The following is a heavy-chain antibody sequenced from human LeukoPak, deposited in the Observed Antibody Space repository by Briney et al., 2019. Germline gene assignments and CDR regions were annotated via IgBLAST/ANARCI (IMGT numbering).Heavy chain of an antibody. V-gene: IGHV1-69*01. Sequence: SVKVSCKASGGTFSSYAISWVRQAPGQGLEWMGGIIPIFGTANYAQKFQGRVTITADESTSTAYMELSSLRSEDTAVYYCARASANTHPAKYAFDIWGQGTMVTVSS. CDR2: IIPIFGTA. CDR1: GGTFSSYA. J-gene: IGHJ3*02. CDR3: ARASANTHPAKYAFDI.